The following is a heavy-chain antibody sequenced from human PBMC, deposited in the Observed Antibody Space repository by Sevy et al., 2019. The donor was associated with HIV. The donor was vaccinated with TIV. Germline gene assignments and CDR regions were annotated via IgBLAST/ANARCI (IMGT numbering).Heavy chain of an antibody. D-gene: IGHD1-7*01. CDR2: IKQDGSEK. J-gene: IGHJ4*02. CDR3: ARDDGNYYFHY. CDR1: GFTFSSYW. Sequence: GGSLRLSCEASGFTFSSYWMTWVRQAPGKGLEWVANIKQDGSEKHYLDSVKGRFTISRDTAKKSLYLQMNSLRDEDTAVYFCARDDGNYYFHYWGQGTLVTVSS. V-gene: IGHV3-7*01.